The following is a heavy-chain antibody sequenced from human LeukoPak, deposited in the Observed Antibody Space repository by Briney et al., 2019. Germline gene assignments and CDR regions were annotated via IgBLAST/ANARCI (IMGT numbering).Heavy chain of an antibody. D-gene: IGHD3-3*01. CDR2: INHSGST. CDR3: ARRANYDFWSGNYFDY. J-gene: IGHJ4*02. CDR1: GGSISSGGYY. V-gene: IGHV4-30-2*01. Sequence: PSQTLSLTCTVSGGSISSGGYYWSWIRQPPGKGLEWIGEINHSGSTNYNPSLKSRVTISVDTSKNQFSLKLSSVTAADTAVYYCARRANYDFWSGNYFDYWGQGTLVTVSS.